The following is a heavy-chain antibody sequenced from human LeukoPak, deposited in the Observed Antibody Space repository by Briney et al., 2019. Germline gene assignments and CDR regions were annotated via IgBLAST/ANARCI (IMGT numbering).Heavy chain of an antibody. D-gene: IGHD5-12*01. CDR2: IKSKTDGGTT. J-gene: IGHJ3*02. V-gene: IGHV3-15*01. Sequence: GGSLRLSCAASGFTFSNAWMSWVRQAPGKGLEWVGRIKSKTDGGTTDYAAPVKGRFTISRDDSKNTLYLQMNSLKNEDTGVYHCATVLETRTRPWLNALDIWGQGTVVTVSS. CDR1: GFTFSNAW. CDR3: ATVLETRTRPWLNALDI.